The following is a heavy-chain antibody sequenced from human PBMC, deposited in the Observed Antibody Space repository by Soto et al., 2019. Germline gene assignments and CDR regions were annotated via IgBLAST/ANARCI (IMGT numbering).Heavy chain of an antibody. CDR2: ISANGQGI. J-gene: IGHJ4*02. CDR3: AKTPSTYCSGGGCYLTY. D-gene: IGHD2-15*01. CDR1: GFTFSTYA. Sequence: GGSLRLSCAASGFTFSTYALSWVRQAPGKGLEWVSAISANGQGIYYADSVRGRFTISRDNSKNTIFLHMDSLRAEDTAVYYCAKTPSTYCSGGGCYLTYWGQGTPVTVSS. V-gene: IGHV3-23*01.